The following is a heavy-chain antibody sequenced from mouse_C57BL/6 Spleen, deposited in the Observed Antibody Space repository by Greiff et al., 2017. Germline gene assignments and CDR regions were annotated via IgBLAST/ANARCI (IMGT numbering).Heavy chain of an antibody. CDR2: ISSGGSYT. D-gene: IGHD2-4*01. CDR3: ARLSTMITFDY. V-gene: IGHV5-6*02. Sequence: EVKLVESGGDLVKPGGSLKLSCAASGFTFSSYGMSWVRQTPDKRLEWDATISSGGSYTYYPDSVKGRFTISRDNAKNTLYLQMSSLKSEDTAMYYCARLSTMITFDYWGQGTTLTVSS. CDR1: GFTFSSYG. J-gene: IGHJ2*01.